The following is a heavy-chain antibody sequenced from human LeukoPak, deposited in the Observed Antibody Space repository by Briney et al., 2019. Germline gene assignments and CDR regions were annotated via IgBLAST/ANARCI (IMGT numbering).Heavy chain of an antibody. Sequence: GGSLRLSCAASGFTFDDYAMHWVRQAPGKGLEWVSLISWDGGSTYYADSVKGRFTISRDNAKNSLYLQMNSLRAEDMALYYCAKGGGGRLIYYYYMDVWGKGTTVTVSS. V-gene: IGHV3-43D*03. D-gene: IGHD3-16*01. CDR1: GFTFDDYA. CDR2: ISWDGGST. CDR3: AKGGGGRLIYYYYMDV. J-gene: IGHJ6*03.